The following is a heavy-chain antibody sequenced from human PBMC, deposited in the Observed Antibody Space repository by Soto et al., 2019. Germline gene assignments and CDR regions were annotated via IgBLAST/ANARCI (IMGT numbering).Heavy chain of an antibody. CDR2: ISASTRNT. J-gene: IGHJ2*01. CDR3: ARCYCSVGSCYACWHFDL. CDR1: GYTFTNYA. D-gene: IGHD2-15*01. V-gene: IGHV1-18*01. Sequence: QVQLVQSGAEVKKPGASVKVSCQASGYTFTNYAISWVRQAPGQVLEWMGWISASTRNTDQAQNFQGRVTMTIDTSTNTANMDLRSLRSDDTDGYYCARCYCSVGSCYACWHFDLWGRGTLVTVSA.